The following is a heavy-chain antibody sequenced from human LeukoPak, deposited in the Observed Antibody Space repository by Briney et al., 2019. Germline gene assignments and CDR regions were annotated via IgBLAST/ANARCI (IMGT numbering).Heavy chain of an antibody. J-gene: IGHJ4*02. V-gene: IGHV3-53*05. CDR2: ISTDGSQ. CDR1: GFTVSSNY. Sequence: PGGSLRLSCAASGFTVSSNYMSWVRQTPGKGLEYVSVISTDGSQYYPDSVKGRFTIFRDNSKNTLYLQMNSLRPEDTAIYYCAKNDGNIWQPHSWGQGTLVTVSS. CDR3: AKNDGNIWQPHS.